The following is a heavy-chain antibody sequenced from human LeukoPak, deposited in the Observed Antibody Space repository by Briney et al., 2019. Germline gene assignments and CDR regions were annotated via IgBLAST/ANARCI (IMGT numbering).Heavy chain of an antibody. V-gene: IGHV4-4*07. CDR2: IYTSGST. CDR3: ARDQTGWDDYGDSNPTPCFDY. J-gene: IGHJ4*02. Sequence: PSETLSLTCTVSGGSISSYYWSWIRQPAGKGLEWIGRIYTSGSTNYNPSLKSRVTMSVDTSKNQFSLKLSSVTAADTAVYYCARDQTGWDDYGDSNPTPCFDYWGQGTLVTVSS. D-gene: IGHD4-17*01. CDR1: GGSISSYY.